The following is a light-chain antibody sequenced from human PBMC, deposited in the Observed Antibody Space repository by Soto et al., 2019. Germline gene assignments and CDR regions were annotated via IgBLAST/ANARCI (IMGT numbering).Light chain of an antibody. CDR3: QQYYSAPLT. J-gene: IGKJ4*01. Sequence: DIVMTQSPDCLAVSLGERATINCKSSQSVLYSSNNKNYLAWYQQKPGQPPKLLIHWASTRESGVPDRFSGSGSGTDFTLTISSMQAEDVAIYYCQQYYSAPLTFCGGTKVDIK. CDR2: WAS. V-gene: IGKV4-1*01. CDR1: QSVLYSSNNKNY.